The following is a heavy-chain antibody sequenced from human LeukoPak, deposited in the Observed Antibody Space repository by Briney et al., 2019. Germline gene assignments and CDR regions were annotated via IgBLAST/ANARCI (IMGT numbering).Heavy chain of an antibody. CDR3: ARGEQQLLSNMFDY. Sequence: SVKVSCKASGGTFSSYAISWVRQAPGQRLEWMGGIIPIFGTANYAQKFQGGVTITADESTSTAYMELSSLRSEDTAVYYCARGEQQLLSNMFDYWGQGTLVTVSS. J-gene: IGHJ4*02. D-gene: IGHD2-2*01. V-gene: IGHV1-69*01. CDR1: GGTFSSYA. CDR2: IIPIFGTA.